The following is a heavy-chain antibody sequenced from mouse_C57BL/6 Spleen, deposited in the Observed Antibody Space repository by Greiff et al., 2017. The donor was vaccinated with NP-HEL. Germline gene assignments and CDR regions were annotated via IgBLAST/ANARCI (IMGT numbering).Heavy chain of an antibody. CDR2: TDPAPCCP. J-gene: IGHJ2*01. V-gene: IGHV1-15*01. Sequence: VQLQQSGAELVRPGASVTLSCKASGYTFTDYEMHWVKQTPVPFPPFLRATDPAPCCPAYNHNFKCKAILTADKSSSTAYMELRSLTSEDSAVYYGTSPYDGYYYFDYWGQGTTLTVSS. CDR3: TSPYDGYYYFDY. D-gene: IGHD2-3*01. CDR1: GYTFTDYE.